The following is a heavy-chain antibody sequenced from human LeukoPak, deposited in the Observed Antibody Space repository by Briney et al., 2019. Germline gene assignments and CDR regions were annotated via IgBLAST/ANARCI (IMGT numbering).Heavy chain of an antibody. CDR3: AREMYSSSNWFDP. CDR1: GGSISSYY. J-gene: IGHJ5*02. CDR2: IYTSGST. Sequence: PSETLSLTCTVSGGSISSYYWSWIRQPAGKGLEWIGRIYTSGSTDYNPSLKSRVTMSVDTSKDQFSLKLSSVTAADTAVYYCAREMYSSSNWFDPWGQGTLVTVSS. V-gene: IGHV4-4*07. D-gene: IGHD6-6*01.